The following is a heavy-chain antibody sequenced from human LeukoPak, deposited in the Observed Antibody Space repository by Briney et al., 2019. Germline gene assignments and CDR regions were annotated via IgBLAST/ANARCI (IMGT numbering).Heavy chain of an antibody. D-gene: IGHD1-14*01. CDR2: ISWNSGRR. Sequence: PGGSLRLSCAASGFTFNDYAMHWVRQAPGKGLEWVSGISWNSGRRGYADSVKGRFTISRDNAKNSLYLQMNSLRAEDTALYYCAKDADRATDDAFDIWGQGTMVTVSS. J-gene: IGHJ3*02. CDR3: AKDADRATDDAFDI. CDR1: GFTFNDYA. V-gene: IGHV3-9*01.